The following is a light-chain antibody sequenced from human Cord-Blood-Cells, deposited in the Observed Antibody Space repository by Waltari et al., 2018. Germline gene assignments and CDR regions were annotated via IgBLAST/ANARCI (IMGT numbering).Light chain of an antibody. CDR1: SSDVGGYNY. CDR3: CSYAGSYTYV. J-gene: IGLJ1*01. V-gene: IGLV2-11*01. Sequence: QSALTQPRSVSGSPGQSVTISCTGTSSDVGGYNYVSWYQQHPGKAPKLMIYDVSKRPSGVPDRVSGSKAGNTASLTISGLQAEDEADYYCCSYAGSYTYVFGTRTKVTVL. CDR2: DVS.